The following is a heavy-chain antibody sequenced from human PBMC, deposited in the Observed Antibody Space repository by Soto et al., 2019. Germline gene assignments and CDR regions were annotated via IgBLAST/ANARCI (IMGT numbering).Heavy chain of an antibody. V-gene: IGHV1-69*02. D-gene: IGHD3-22*01. CDR2: IIPILGLA. J-gene: IGHJ4*02. CDR3: ASGYDSSDY. Sequence: QVQLVQSGAEVKKPGSSVKVSCKASGGTFSIYTISWVRQAPGQGLEWMGRIIPILGLANYAQKFQGRVTITADKSTTTAYMELSSLRSEDAAVYSCASGYDSSDYWGQGTLVTVSS. CDR1: GGTFSIYT.